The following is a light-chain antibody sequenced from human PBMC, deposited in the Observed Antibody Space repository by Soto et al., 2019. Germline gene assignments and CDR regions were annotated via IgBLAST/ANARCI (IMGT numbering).Light chain of an antibody. CDR3: CSYAGSGTYV. Sequence: QSALTQPASVSGSPGQSITISCTGTSSDVGSYNLVSWYQQHPAKAPKLMIYEGSQPPSAVSNRFSGSQSSNAASLTISGLQAEDEADYYCCSYAGSGTYVFGSGTKLTVL. J-gene: IGLJ1*01. V-gene: IGLV2-23*01. CDR1: SSDVGSYNL. CDR2: EGS.